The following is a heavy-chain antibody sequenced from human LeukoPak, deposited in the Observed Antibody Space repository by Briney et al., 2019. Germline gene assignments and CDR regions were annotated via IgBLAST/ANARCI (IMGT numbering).Heavy chain of an antibody. J-gene: IGHJ6*03. V-gene: IGHV4-39*07. CDR2: IYYSGST. D-gene: IGHD4-17*01. CDR3: ATLRSYGDRRYYYYYYMDV. CDR1: GGSINSNSYY. Sequence: SETLSLTCTVSGGSINSNSYYWGWIRQPPGKGLEWVGSIYYSGSTYYNPSLKSRVTISVDTSKNQFSLKLSSVTAADTAVYYCATLRSYGDRRYYYYYYMDVWGKGTTVTASS.